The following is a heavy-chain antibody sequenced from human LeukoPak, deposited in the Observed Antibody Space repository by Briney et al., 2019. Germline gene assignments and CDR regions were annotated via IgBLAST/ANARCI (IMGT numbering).Heavy chain of an antibody. CDR3: ARRWYGSGSYPFDY. D-gene: IGHD3-10*01. Sequence: PGGSLRLSCAASGFTFSSYWMHWVRHAPGKGLVWVSRINSDGSSTSYADSVKGRFTICRDKAKNTLYLQMNSLRAEDTAVYYCARRWYGSGSYPFDYWGQGTLVTVSS. J-gene: IGHJ4*02. V-gene: IGHV3-74*01. CDR2: INSDGSST. CDR1: GFTFSSYW.